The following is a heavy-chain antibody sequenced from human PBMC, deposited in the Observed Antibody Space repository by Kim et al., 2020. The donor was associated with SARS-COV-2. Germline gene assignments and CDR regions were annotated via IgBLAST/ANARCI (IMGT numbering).Heavy chain of an antibody. CDR3: AEYSSSSRWFDP. D-gene: IGHD6-6*01. CDR1: GGSISSYY. V-gene: IGHV4-59*13. J-gene: IGHJ5*02. Sequence: SETLSLTCTVSGGSISSYYWSWIRQPPGKGLEWIGYIYYSGSTYYNPSLKSRVTISVDTSKNQFSLKLSSVTAADTAVYYCAEYSSSSRWFDPWGQVTLVTVSS. CDR2: IYYSGST.